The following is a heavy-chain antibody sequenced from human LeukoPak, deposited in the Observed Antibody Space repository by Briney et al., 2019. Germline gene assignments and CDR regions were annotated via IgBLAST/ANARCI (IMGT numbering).Heavy chain of an antibody. V-gene: IGHV3-11*04. D-gene: IGHD7-27*01. CDR3: SNWGDTWGLDF. Sequence: GGSLRLSCAASEFTLSDYYMSWIRQAPGKGLEWVSYISSSGSTIYYADSVKGRFTISRDNAKNSLYLQMNSLGAEDTAVYYCSNWGDTWGLDFWGQGILVRVSS. CDR1: EFTLSDYY. J-gene: IGHJ4*02. CDR2: ISSSGSTI.